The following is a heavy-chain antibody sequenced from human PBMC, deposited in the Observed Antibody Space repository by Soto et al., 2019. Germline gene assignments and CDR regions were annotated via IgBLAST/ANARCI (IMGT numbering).Heavy chain of an antibody. CDR3: ARGGSSDWQVALDI. D-gene: IGHD6-19*01. J-gene: IGHJ3*02. V-gene: IGHV4-34*01. Sequence: SETLSLTCAVYAGSFSHYYWNWIRQSPGKGLEWIGKIKHSGSGNYNPSLRSRVSISVDMSKNQFSLRLTSVTAADTAVYYCARGGSSDWQVALDIWGQGTMVTVSS. CDR2: IKHSGSG. CDR1: AGSFSHYY.